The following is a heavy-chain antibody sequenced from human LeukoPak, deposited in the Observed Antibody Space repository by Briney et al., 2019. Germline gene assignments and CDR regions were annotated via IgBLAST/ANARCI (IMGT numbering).Heavy chain of an antibody. J-gene: IGHJ4*02. CDR1: GFTFGDYA. V-gene: IGHV3-49*04. Sequence: GGSLRLSCTASGFTFGDYAMSWVRQAPGKGLEWVGFIRSKAYGGTTEYAASVKGRFTISRDDSKSIAYLQMNSLKTEDTAVYYCTTRVGSYPSLLDSWGQGTLVTVPP. CDR2: IRSKAYGGTT. D-gene: IGHD1-26*01. CDR3: TTRVGSYPSLLDS.